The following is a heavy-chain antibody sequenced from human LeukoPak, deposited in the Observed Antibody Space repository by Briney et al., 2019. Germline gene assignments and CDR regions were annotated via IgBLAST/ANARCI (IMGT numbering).Heavy chain of an antibody. CDR3: ARDSEHIVLTLYAMGY. V-gene: IGHV1-46*01. D-gene: IGHD2-8*01. Sequence: ASVKVSCKASGYTFTSYYMHWVRQAPGQGLEWMGIINPSGGSTSYAQKLQGRVTMTRDTSTSTVYMELSSLRSEDTAVYYCARDSEHIVLTLYAMGYWGQGTLVTVSS. J-gene: IGHJ4*02. CDR2: INPSGGST. CDR1: GYTFTSYY.